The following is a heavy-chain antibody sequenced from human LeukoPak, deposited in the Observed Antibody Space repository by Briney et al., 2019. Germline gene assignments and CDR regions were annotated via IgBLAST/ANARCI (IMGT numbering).Heavy chain of an antibody. CDR3: ARVSGDGAFDI. Sequence: SETLSLTCAVSGGSISSGGYSWSWIRQPPGKGLEWIGYIYHSGSTYYNPSLKSRVTISVDRSKNQFSLKLSSVTAADTAVYYCARVSGDGAFDIWDQGTMVTVSS. J-gene: IGHJ3*02. D-gene: IGHD7-27*01. CDR2: IYHSGST. V-gene: IGHV4-30-2*01. CDR1: GGSISSGGYS.